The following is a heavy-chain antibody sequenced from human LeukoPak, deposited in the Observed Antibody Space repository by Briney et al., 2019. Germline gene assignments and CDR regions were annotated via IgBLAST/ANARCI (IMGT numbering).Heavy chain of an antibody. D-gene: IGHD6-13*01. CDR2: IKQDGSEK. CDR1: GFTFSSCW. CDR3: ARDASSWACDY. V-gene: IGHV3-7*01. Sequence: GGSLRLSCAASGFTFSSCWMSWVRQAPGKGLEWVANIKQDGSEKYYVDSVKGRFTISRDNAKNSLYLQMNSLRAEDTAVYYCARDASSWACDYWGQGTLVTVSS. J-gene: IGHJ4*02.